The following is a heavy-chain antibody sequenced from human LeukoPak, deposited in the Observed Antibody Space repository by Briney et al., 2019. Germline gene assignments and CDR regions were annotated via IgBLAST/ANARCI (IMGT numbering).Heavy chain of an antibody. D-gene: IGHD6-19*01. J-gene: IGHJ4*02. Sequence: SGGSLRLSCAASGFTFSSYGMHWVRQAPGKGLEWVAFIRYDGSNKYYADSVKGRFTISRDNSKNTLYLQMNSLRAEDTAVYYCAKDPPQVAGTGDYWGQGTLVTVSS. CDR1: GFTFSSYG. CDR3: AKDPPQVAGTGDY. CDR2: IRYDGSNK. V-gene: IGHV3-30*02.